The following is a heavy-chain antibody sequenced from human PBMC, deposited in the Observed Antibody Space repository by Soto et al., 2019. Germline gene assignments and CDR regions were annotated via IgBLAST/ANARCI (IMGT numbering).Heavy chain of an antibody. V-gene: IGHV3-9*01. CDR2: ISWNSGSI. D-gene: IGHD3-9*01. CDR1: GFTFDDYA. J-gene: IGHJ5*02. Sequence: GGSLRLSCAASGFTFDDYAMHWVRQAPGKGLEWVSGISWNSGSIGYADSVKGRFTISRDNAKNSLYLQMNSLRAEDTALYYCAKDAARYFDFNWFDPWGQGTLVTVSS. CDR3: AKDAARYFDFNWFDP.